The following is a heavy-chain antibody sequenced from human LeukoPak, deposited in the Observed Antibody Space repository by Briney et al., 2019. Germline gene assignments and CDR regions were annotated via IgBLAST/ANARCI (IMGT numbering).Heavy chain of an antibody. CDR1: GFTFSSYS. V-gene: IGHV4-39*07. J-gene: IGHJ4*02. CDR2: IYYSGST. D-gene: IGHD3-10*01. CDR3: ARDRPITMVRGGTIDY. Sequence: PGGSLRLSCAASGFTFSSYSMNWVRQLPGKGLEWIGSIYYSGSTYYNPSLKSRVTISVDTSKNQFSLKLSSVTAADTAVYYCARDRPITMVRGGTIDYWGQGTLVTVSS.